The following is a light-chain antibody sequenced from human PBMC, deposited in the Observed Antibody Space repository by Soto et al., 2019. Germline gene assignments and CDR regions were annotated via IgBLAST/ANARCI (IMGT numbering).Light chain of an antibody. Sequence: EIVLTQSPATLSLSPGERATLSCRASQRVSTFLAWYQQRPGQAPRLLIYRTSNRATGIPDRFSGSGSGTDFTLTISRLEPEDFAVFYCQQRSVWPWTFGQGTKVDI. V-gene: IGKV3-11*01. CDR1: QRVSTF. J-gene: IGKJ1*01. CDR2: RTS. CDR3: QQRSVWPWT.